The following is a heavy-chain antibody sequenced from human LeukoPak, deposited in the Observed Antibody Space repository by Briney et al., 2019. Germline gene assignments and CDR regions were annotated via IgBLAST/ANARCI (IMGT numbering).Heavy chain of an antibody. CDR3: ARVEMATKPTYYFDY. D-gene: IGHD5-24*01. J-gene: IGHJ4*02. CDR1: GYSFTNFW. V-gene: IGHV5-51*01. CDR2: IHPGDSDT. Sequence: GESLKISCKGSGYSFTNFWIGWVRQMPGKGLEWMGIIHPGDSDTRYSPSFQGQVTISADKSISTAYLQWSSLKASDTAIYYCARVEMATKPTYYFDYWGQGTLVTVSS.